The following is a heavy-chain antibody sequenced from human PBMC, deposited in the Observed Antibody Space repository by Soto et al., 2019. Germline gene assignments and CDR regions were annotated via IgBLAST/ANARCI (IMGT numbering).Heavy chain of an antibody. Sequence: PTLVNPTQTLTLTCTFSGFSLTTSGMCVSWIRQPPGKALEWLALIDWGDDEYYTTSLKTRLTISKDTSKNQVVLTMTNMDPVDTATYYCARLLTVRGPLGYYYGMDVWGQGTTVTVSS. CDR1: GFSLTTSGMC. CDR3: ARLLTVRGPLGYYYGMDV. D-gene: IGHD3-10*01. CDR2: IDWGDDE. J-gene: IGHJ6*02. V-gene: IGHV2-70*01.